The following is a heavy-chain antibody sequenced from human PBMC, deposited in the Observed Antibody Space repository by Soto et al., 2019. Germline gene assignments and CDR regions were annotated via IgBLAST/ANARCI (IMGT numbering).Heavy chain of an antibody. CDR2: IRGSGTAT. V-gene: IGHV3-23*01. D-gene: IGHD5-12*01. J-gene: IGHJ4*02. Sequence: GGSLRLSCVASGFTFTKFAMSWVRQAPGKGLEWVSSIRGSGTATYYADSAKGRFAISRDNSKNTLYLQMNSLRTEDTATYYCAKDGSHSGYELDSWGQGILVTVSS. CDR3: AKDGSHSGYELDS. CDR1: GFTFTKFA.